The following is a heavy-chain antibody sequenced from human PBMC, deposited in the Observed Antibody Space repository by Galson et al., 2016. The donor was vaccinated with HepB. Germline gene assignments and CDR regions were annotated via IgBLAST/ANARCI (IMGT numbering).Heavy chain of an antibody. CDR3: AREVSSRFDY. D-gene: IGHD5/OR15-5a*01. CDR1: GDSISSYY. V-gene: IGHV4-59*01. CDR2: VYYTGST. Sequence: SETLSLTCTVSGDSISSYYRTWIRQPPGKGLEWIGYVYYTGSTKYNPSLRSPVSISVDTSKNQFSLKLSSVTAADTAVYYCAREVSSRFDYWGQGILVSVSS. J-gene: IGHJ4*02.